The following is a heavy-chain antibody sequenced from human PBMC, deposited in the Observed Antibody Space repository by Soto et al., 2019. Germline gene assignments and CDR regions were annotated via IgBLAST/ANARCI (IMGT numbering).Heavy chain of an antibody. CDR3: ARGGYGDYERDFDY. V-gene: IGHV1-69*01. CDR2: IIPIFGTA. J-gene: IGHJ4*02. CDR1: GGTFSSYA. Sequence: QVQLVQSGAEVTKPGSSVKVSCKASGGTFSSYAISWVRQAPGQGPEWMGGIIPIFGTANYAQKFEGRVTITEEESTSTAYMELSSLRSEDTAVYDCARGGYGDYERDFDYWGQGTLVTVSS. D-gene: IGHD4-17*01.